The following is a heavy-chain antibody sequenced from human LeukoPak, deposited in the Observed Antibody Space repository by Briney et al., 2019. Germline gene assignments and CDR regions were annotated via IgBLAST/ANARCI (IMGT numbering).Heavy chain of an antibody. CDR2: IYYSGST. D-gene: IGHD5-18*01. V-gene: IGHV4-59*11. CDR3: AGSGYSYGSYYFDY. CDR1: GGSISSHY. Sequence: SETLSLTCTVSGGSISSHYWSWIRQPPGKGLEWIGYIYYSGSTNYNPSLKSRVTISVDTSKNQFSLKLSSVTAADTAVYYCAGSGYSYGSYYFDYWGQGTLVTVSS. J-gene: IGHJ4*02.